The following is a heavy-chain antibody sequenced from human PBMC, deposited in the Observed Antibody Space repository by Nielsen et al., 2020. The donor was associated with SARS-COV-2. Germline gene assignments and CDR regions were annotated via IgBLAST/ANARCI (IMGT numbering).Heavy chain of an antibody. CDR1: GGSISSSSYY. D-gene: IGHD5-18*01. V-gene: IGHV4-39*01. J-gene: IGHJ4*02. CDR3: ARRGYSYGYIRDY. CDR2: IYYSGST. Sequence: SETLSLTCTVSGGSISSSSYYWGWIRQPPGKGLEWIGSIYYSGSTYYNPSLKSRVTISVDTSKNQFSLKLSSVTAADTAVYYCARRGYSYGYIRDYWGQGTLVTVSS.